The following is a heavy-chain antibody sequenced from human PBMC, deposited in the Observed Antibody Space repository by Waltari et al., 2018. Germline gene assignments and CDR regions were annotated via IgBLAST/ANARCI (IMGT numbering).Heavy chain of an antibody. Sequence: EVQLLESGGGLVQPGESLRLSCAASGFTFSSYVMIWVRQAPGKGLEWVSSISGSGGSTYYADSVKGRFTISRDNIKDTLYLQMNRLRAEDTAVYYCALSPTWGQETLVTVSS. CDR1: GFTFSSYV. J-gene: IGHJ5*02. CDR2: ISGSGGST. V-gene: IGHV3-23*01. CDR3: ALSPT.